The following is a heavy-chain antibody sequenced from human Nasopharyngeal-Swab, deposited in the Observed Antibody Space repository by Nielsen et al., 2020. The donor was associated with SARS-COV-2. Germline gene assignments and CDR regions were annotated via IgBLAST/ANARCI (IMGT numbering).Heavy chain of an antibody. Sequence: ASVKVSCKASGYTFTSYDINWVRQATGQGLEWMGWMNPNSGNTGNAQKFQGRVTMTRNTSISTAYMELSTLRSEDTAVYYCARAGKIQLLFNSLYYFDYWGQGTLVTVSS. J-gene: IGHJ4*02. CDR2: MNPNSGNT. V-gene: IGHV1-8*01. D-gene: IGHD5-18*01. CDR3: ARAGKIQLLFNSLYYFDY. CDR1: GYTFTSYD.